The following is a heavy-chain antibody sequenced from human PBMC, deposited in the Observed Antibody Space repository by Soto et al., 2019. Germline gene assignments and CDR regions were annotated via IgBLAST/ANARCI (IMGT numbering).Heavy chain of an antibody. V-gene: IGHV3-64*01. CDR1: GFTFSSYA. CDR3: ARVGGSGSYYYYYMDV. CDR2: ISSNGGST. J-gene: IGHJ6*03. D-gene: IGHD3-10*01. Sequence: GGSLRLSCAAPGFTFSSYAMHWVRQAPGKGLEYVSAISSNGGSTYYANSVKGRFTISRDNSKNTLYLQMGSLRAEDMAVYYCARVGGSGSYYYYYMDVWGKGTTVTVSS.